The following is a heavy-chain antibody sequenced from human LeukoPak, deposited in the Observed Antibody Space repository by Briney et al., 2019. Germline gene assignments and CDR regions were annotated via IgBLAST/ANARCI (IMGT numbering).Heavy chain of an antibody. D-gene: IGHD6-13*01. CDR3: ARWSSSWYSFDY. CDR2: SSYSGST. V-gene: IGHV4-59*01. Sequence: SETLSLTCTVSGGSISSYYWNWIRQPPGKGLEWIGYSSYSGSTNYNPSLKSRVTISVDTSKSQLSLRLSSVTAADTAVYYCARWSSSWYSFDYWGQGTLVTVSS. J-gene: IGHJ4*02. CDR1: GGSISSYY.